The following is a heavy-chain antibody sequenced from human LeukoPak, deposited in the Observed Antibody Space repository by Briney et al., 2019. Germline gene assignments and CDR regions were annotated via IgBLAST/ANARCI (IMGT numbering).Heavy chain of an antibody. V-gene: IGHV4-30-4*08. J-gene: IGHJ4*02. CDR2: IYYSGST. D-gene: IGHD3-22*01. CDR1: GGSISSGDYY. Sequence: SETLSLTCTVSGGSISSGDYYWSWIRQPPGKGLEWLGYIYYSGSTYYNPSLKSRVTISVDTSKNQFSLKLSSVTAADTAVYYCARDYYDSSGYYYIPFGYWGQGTLVTVSS. CDR3: ARDYYDSSGYYYIPFGY.